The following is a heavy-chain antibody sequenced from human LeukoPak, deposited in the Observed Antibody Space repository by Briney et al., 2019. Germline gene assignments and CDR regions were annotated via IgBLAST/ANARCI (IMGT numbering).Heavy chain of an antibody. CDR2: IDDSGST. J-gene: IGHJ4*02. CDR1: GGSSSSGGYY. CDR3: ARDFDSSGYYDY. V-gene: IGHV4-31*03. Sequence: PSQTLSLTCTVPGGSSSSGGYYWSWIRQHPGKGLEWIGYIDDSGSTYYNPFLKSRVTISVDTSKNQFSLNLSSVTAADTAVYYCARDFDSSGYYDYWGQGTLVTVSS. D-gene: IGHD3-22*01.